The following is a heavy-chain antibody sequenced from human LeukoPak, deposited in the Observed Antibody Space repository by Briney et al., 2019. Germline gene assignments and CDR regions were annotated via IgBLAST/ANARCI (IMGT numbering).Heavy chain of an antibody. CDR3: ARDCSSGFPEYYMDV. J-gene: IGHJ6*03. D-gene: IGHD3-22*01. V-gene: IGHV4-59*01. CDR2: IYYSGST. Sequence: PSETLSLTCTVSGGSLSSYYWSWIRQPPGKGLEWIGYIYYSGSTNYNPSLKSRVTISVDTSKNQFSLKLSSVTAADTAVYYCARDCSSGFPEYYMDVWGKGTTVTVSS. CDR1: GGSLSSYY.